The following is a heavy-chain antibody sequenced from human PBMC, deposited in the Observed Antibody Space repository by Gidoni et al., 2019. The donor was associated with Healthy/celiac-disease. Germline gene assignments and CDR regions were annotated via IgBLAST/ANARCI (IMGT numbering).Heavy chain of an antibody. CDR1: GFTFSSYS. CDR2: ISSSSSYI. Sequence: EVQLVESGGGLVKPGGSLRLSCAASGFTFSSYSMNWVRQAPGKGLEWVSSISSSSSYIYYADSVKGRFTISRDNAKNSLYLQMNSLRAEDTAVYYCARGGKGGLYYYYGMDVWGQGTTVTVSS. J-gene: IGHJ6*02. V-gene: IGHV3-21*01. D-gene: IGHD1-26*01. CDR3: ARGGKGGLYYYYGMDV.